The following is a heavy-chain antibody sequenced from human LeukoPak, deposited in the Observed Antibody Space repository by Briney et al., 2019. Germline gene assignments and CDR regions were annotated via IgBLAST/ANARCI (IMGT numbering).Heavy chain of an antibody. D-gene: IGHD6-6*01. CDR2: ISSSGSTI. CDR3: ASPRRIAARNYYYYGMDV. J-gene: IGHJ6*02. CDR1: GFTFSDYY. V-gene: IGHV3-11*01. Sequence: GGSLRLSCAASGFTFSDYYMSWIRQAPGKGLEWVSYISSSGSTIYYADSVKGRLTISRDNAKNSMYLQMNSLRAEDTAVYYCASPRRIAARNYYYYGMDVWGQGTRSPSP.